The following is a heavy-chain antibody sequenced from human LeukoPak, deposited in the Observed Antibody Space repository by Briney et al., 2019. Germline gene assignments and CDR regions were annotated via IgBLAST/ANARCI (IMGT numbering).Heavy chain of an antibody. Sequence: GGSLRLSCAASGLTFSSYGMHWVRQAPGKGLEWVAVIWYDGSNKYYADSVKGRFTISRENSKNTLYLQMNSLRAEDTAVYYCARDQASITMVRGVNWFDPWGQGTLVTVSS. CDR2: IWYDGSNK. CDR1: GLTFSSYG. J-gene: IGHJ5*02. V-gene: IGHV3-33*01. CDR3: ARDQASITMVRGVNWFDP. D-gene: IGHD3-10*01.